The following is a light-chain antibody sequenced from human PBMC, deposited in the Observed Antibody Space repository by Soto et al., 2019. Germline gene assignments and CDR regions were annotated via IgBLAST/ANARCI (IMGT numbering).Light chain of an antibody. CDR1: SSDVGGYDY. Sequence: QSALTQPASVSGSPGQTITISCTGTSSDVGGYDYVSWYQQHPDKAPRFMIYEVTNRPSGVSHRFSGSKSGNTASLTISGLQAEDEADYYCSSYTTTSTYVFGTGTKLTV. CDR3: SSYTTTSTYV. J-gene: IGLJ1*01. CDR2: EVT. V-gene: IGLV2-14*01.